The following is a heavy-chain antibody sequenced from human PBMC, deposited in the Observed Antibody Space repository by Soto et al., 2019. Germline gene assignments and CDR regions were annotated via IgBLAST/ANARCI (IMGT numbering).Heavy chain of an antibody. V-gene: IGHV2-26*03. J-gene: IGHJ6*02. Sequence: SGPTLVKRTETLTPPCSICGFSLTNVRSAVTWIRQPPGKALAWLANFLSYVARSYRTSMXXRRTMSKDAAGTQLVLKMTNMGPQDTGKYYCERVSCDSCSHYYALDVGGQGTTVTVSS. CDR3: ERVSCDSCSHYYALDV. CDR2: FLSYVAR. CDR1: GFSLTNVRSA. D-gene: IGHD2-21*02.